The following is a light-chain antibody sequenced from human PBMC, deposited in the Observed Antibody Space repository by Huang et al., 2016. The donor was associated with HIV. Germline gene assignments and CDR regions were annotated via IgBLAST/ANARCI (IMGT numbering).Light chain of an antibody. CDR1: QSLLHSNGYNY. CDR2: LGS. CDR3: MQALQTPT. J-gene: IGKJ5*01. Sequence: DIVVTQSPLSLSVTPGEAASISCRSSQSLLHSNGYNYLDWYLQKPGQSPQLLIYLGSNRASGVPARFSGSGSGTDFPLKISRVAADDVGVYYCMQALQTPTFGQGTRLEIK. V-gene: IGKV2-28*01.